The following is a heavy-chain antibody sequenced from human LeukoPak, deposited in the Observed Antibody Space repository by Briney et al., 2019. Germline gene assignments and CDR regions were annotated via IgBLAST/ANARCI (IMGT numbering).Heavy chain of an antibody. J-gene: IGHJ5*02. Sequence: GGSLRLSCTASGFTFGDYAMSWVRQAPGKGLEWVANIKQDGSEKYYVDSVKGRFTISRDNAKNSLYLQMNSLRAEDTAVYYCARDRCSSTSCYGSWFDPWGQGTLVTVSS. D-gene: IGHD2-2*01. CDR3: ARDRCSSTSCYGSWFDP. V-gene: IGHV3-7*01. CDR1: GFTFGDYA. CDR2: IKQDGSEK.